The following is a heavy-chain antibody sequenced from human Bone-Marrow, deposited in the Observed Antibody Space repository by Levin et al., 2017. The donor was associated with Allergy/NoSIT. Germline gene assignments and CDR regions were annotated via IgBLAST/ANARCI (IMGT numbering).Heavy chain of an antibody. J-gene: IGHJ6*02. CDR3: ATTAYYYGSGSPPAPYYYYGMDV. Sequence: GGSLRLSCAASGFTFSSYGMHWVRQAPGKGLEWVAVIWYDGSNKYYADSVKGRFTISRDNSKNTLYLQMNSLRAEDTAVYYCATTAYYYGSGSPPAPYYYYGMDVWGQGTTVTVSS. V-gene: IGHV3-33*01. D-gene: IGHD3-10*01. CDR2: IWYDGSNK. CDR1: GFTFSSYG.